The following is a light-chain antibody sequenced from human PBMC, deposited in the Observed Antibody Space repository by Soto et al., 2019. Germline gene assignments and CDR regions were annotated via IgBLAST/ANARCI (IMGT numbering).Light chain of an antibody. Sequence: EIVMTQSPATLSASPGERATLSCTASQSVSINLAWYQQKPGQAPRLLIYGASTRATGIPARFSGSGSGTEFTLTISSLESEDFAVYYCQEYNNWPPMNTFGQGAKLEIK. CDR3: QEYNNWPPMNT. J-gene: IGKJ2*01. CDR2: GAS. V-gene: IGKV3-15*01. CDR1: QSVSIN.